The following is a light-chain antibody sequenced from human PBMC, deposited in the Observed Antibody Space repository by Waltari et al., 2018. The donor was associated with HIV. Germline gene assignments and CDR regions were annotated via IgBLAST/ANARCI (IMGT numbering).Light chain of an antibody. CDR3: QQSYATPLT. Sequence: DIVLTQSPDSLTVSLGEGASISCMSSQTLFYSPDHKNHLAWYQQKARQSAKLLLSRASVRQPGVADRFSGSGSVTNFSLTINNVQAEDVAIYFCQQSYATPLTFGPGTRVDI. CDR2: RAS. V-gene: IGKV4-1*01. CDR1: QTLFYSPDHKNH. J-gene: IGKJ3*01.